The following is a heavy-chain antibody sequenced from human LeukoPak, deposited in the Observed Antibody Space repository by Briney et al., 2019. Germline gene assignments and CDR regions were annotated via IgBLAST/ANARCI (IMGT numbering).Heavy chain of an antibody. CDR2: IKQDGTEK. V-gene: IGHV3-7*01. CDR3: TVLRFLEWAGGWFDS. Sequence: GGSLRLSCAASGFTFSSYAMHWVRQAPGKGLEWVAHIKQDGTEKYFVDSAKGRFTMSRDNAKNSLYQQMNSLRAEDTAVYYCTVLRFLEWAGGWFDSWGQGTLVTVSS. J-gene: IGHJ5*01. CDR1: GFTFSSYA. D-gene: IGHD3-3*01.